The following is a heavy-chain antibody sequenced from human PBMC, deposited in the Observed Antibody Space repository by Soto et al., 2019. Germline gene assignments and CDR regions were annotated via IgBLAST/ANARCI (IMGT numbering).Heavy chain of an antibody. CDR2: IYYSGST. D-gene: IGHD5-12*01. V-gene: IGHV4-30-4*01. CDR1: GGSISSGDYY. Sequence: QVQLQESGPGLVKPSQTLSLTCTVSGGSISSGDYYWSWIRQPPGKGLEWIGYIYYSGSTYYHPSLKSRVNISVATSKNQFSLKLSSVTAADTAVYYCARQHGYSGLSRFDPWGQGTLVTVSS. CDR3: ARQHGYSGLSRFDP. J-gene: IGHJ5*02.